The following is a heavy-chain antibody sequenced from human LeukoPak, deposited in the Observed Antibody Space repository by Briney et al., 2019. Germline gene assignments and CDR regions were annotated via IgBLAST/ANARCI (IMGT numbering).Heavy chain of an antibody. Sequence: PSETLFLTCTVSGGSISSTSYYWGWIRQPPGEGLEWLGSINYSGSTFYNPSLKIRVTMSMDTSKNQFSLKLSSVTAADTAVYCCARHGDLAYWGQGTLVTVSS. V-gene: IGHV4-39*01. D-gene: IGHD3-16*01. CDR2: INYSGST. J-gene: IGHJ4*02. CDR3: ARHGDLAY. CDR1: GGSISSTSYY.